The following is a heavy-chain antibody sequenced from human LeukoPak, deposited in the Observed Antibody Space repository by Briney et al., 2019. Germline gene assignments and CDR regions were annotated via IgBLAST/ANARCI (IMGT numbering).Heavy chain of an antibody. CDR3: AKGETSFDY. D-gene: IGHD1-26*01. Sequence: GGALRLSCAASGFTFGSYGMHWVRQAPGKGLEWVAVISYDGSNKYYADTVKGRFTISRDNSKNTLYLQMNSLRAEDTAVYYCAKGETSFDYWGQGTLVTVSS. CDR1: GFTFGSYG. CDR2: ISYDGSNK. J-gene: IGHJ4*02. V-gene: IGHV3-30*18.